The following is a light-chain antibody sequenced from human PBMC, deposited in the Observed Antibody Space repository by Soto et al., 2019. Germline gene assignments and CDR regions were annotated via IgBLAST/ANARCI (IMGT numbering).Light chain of an antibody. CDR1: SSDVGGHNF. CDR2: DVT. Sequence: QSALTQRASMSGSPGQSITISCIGTSSDVGGHNFVSWYQHHPGEAPKLMIYDVTYRPSGVSSRFSGSKSGNTASLTISGLQAEDEADYYCSSYTNSWTRVFGAGTKVTVL. J-gene: IGLJ1*01. V-gene: IGLV2-14*03. CDR3: SSYTNSWTRV.